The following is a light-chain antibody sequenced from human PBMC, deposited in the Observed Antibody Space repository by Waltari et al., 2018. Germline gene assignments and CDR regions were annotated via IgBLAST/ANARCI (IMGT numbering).Light chain of an antibody. CDR3: SSYISSDTLEL. J-gene: IGLJ2*01. V-gene: IGLV2-14*03. Sequence: HSALTQPASVSGSPGQSITISCTGTSSDVGGYNYVSWYQQHPGKAPKLMIYDVSNRPSGVSNRFSGSKSGNTASQTISGLQAEDEADYYCSSYISSDTLELFGGGTSLTVL. CDR1: SSDVGGYNY. CDR2: DVS.